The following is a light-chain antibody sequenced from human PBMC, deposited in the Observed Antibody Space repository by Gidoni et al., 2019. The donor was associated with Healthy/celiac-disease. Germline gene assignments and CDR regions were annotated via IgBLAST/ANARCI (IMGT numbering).Light chain of an antibody. J-gene: IGKJ5*01. Sequence: DIVMTQSPDSLAVSLGERATINCKSSQSVFYSTNNKNYLACYQQKPGQPPQLLIYWASTRASGVPHRFSGGGSGTDFTLTISSLQAEDVAVYYCQQYSSPPPTFGQXTRLEIK. CDR3: QQYSSPPPT. CDR1: QSVFYSTNNKNY. V-gene: IGKV4-1*01. CDR2: WAS.